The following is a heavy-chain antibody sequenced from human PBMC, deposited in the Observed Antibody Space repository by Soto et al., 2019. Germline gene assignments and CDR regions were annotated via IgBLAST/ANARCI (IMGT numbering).Heavy chain of an antibody. J-gene: IGHJ6*03. D-gene: IGHD5-18*01. CDR2: RNPNSGNT. CDR3: AREGAAMVGYYMDV. V-gene: IGHV1-8*01. CDR1: GYTFTSYD. Sequence: GPSVKVPCKASGYTFTSYDINWVRQATGQGLEWMGWRNPNSGNTGYAQKFQGRVTMTRNTSISTAYMELSSLRSEDTAVYYCAREGAAMVGYYMDVWGKGTTVTVSS.